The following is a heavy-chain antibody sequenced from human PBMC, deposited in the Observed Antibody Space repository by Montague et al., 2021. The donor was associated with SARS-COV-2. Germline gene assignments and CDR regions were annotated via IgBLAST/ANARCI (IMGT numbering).Heavy chain of an antibody. Sequence: SETLSLTCAAYGGSFSGYYWTWIRQSPGKGLEWIAEINHSGTTNYNFNPSLRSRVTISVDTSKSQFSLKLSSVTAADTAVYYCARLTGIAIFAWGQGTLVTVSS. CDR2: INHSGTT. CDR1: GGSFSGYY. J-gene: IGHJ5*02. D-gene: IGHD3-3*01. V-gene: IGHV4-34*01. CDR3: ARLTGIAIFA.